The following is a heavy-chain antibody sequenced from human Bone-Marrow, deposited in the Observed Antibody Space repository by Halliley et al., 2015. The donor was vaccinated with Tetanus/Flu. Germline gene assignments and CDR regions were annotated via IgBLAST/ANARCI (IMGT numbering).Heavy chain of an antibody. Sequence: GETYHSGSTNYNPPPKSRVTISLDTSKNQFSLKLSSVTSADTAVYYCARVGNSYGYSQGLDYWDQGTPVTVPS. J-gene: IGHJ4*02. CDR3: ARVGNSYGYSQGLDY. CDR2: TYHSGST. D-gene: IGHD5-18*01. V-gene: IGHV4-59*01.